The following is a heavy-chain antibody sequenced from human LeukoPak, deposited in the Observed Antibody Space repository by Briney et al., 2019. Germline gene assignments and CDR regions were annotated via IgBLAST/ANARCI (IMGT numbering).Heavy chain of an antibody. CDR3: GKSGLASPNTVMVETFDS. D-gene: IGHD5-18*01. CDR2: ISYDGSNK. CDR1: GFTFSSYG. Sequence: GGSLRLSCAASGFTFSSYGMHWVRQAPGKGLEWVAVISYDGSNKYYADSVKGRFTISRDNSKNTLYLQMNSLRAEDTAVYYCGKSGLASPNTVMVETFDSWGQGTLVPVSS. V-gene: IGHV3-30*18. J-gene: IGHJ4*02.